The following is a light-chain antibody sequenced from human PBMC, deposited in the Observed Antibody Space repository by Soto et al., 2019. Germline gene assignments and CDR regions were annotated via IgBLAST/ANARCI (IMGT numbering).Light chain of an antibody. V-gene: IGLV1-40*01. J-gene: IGLJ2*01. CDR3: QSYDSSLRGV. Sequence: QSVLTQPPSVSGARGQRVTISCTGSSSNIGAGYDVHWYQQLPGTAPKLLIYGNSNRPSGVPDRFSGSKSGTSASLAITGLQAEDEADYYCQSYDSSLRGVFGGGTKLTVL. CDR1: SSNIGAGYD. CDR2: GNS.